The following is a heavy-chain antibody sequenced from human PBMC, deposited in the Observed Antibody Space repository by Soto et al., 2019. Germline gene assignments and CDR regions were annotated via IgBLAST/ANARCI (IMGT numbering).Heavy chain of an antibody. J-gene: IGHJ4*02. D-gene: IGHD6-13*01. Sequence: SETLSLTCAVSGDSINNSYWSWIRQPPGKRLEWIGNIYYTGTTTYNPSLETRVTMSVATSKNQFSLKLNSVDAADTAVYYCAKYRRTEAEGFTLDYWGRGTLVTVSS. CDR2: IYYTGTT. CDR1: GDSINNSY. V-gene: IGHV4-59*01. CDR3: AKYRRTEAEGFTLDY.